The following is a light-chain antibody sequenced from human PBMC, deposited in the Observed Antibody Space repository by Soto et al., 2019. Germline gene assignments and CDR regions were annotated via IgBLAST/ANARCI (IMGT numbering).Light chain of an antibody. CDR2: GNS. V-gene: IGLV1-40*01. J-gene: IGLJ2*01. CDR3: QSYDSSLSGVV. CDR1: SSNIGAGYD. Sequence: QSVLTQPPSVSGAPGQRVTISCTGSSSNIGAGYDIHWYQQLPATAPKLLISGNSNRPSGVPDRFSGSKSDTSASLAITGLQSDDEADYYCQSYDSSLSGVVFGGGTKLTVL.